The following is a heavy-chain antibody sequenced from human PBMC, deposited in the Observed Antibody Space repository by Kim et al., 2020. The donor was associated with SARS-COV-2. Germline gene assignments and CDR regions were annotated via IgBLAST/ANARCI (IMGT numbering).Heavy chain of an antibody. D-gene: IGHD6-19*01. CDR1: GGSFSGYY. CDR2: INHSGST. V-gene: IGHV4-34*01. CDR3: ARGTRQGLVRGRYYYDMDV. J-gene: IGHJ6*03. Sequence: SETLSLTCAVSGGSFSGYYWSWIRQPPGKGLEWIGEINHSGSTNYNPSLKSRVTISVDTSKNQFSLKLTSVTAADTAVYYCARGTRQGLVRGRYYYDMDVWGKGTTVTVSS.